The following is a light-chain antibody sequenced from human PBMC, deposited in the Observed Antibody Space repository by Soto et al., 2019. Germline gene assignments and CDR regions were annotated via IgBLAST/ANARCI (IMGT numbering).Light chain of an antibody. J-gene: IGLJ1*01. Sequence: QSVLTQPPSASGTPGQRVTISRSGSSSNIGTYSVSWYQQFPGTAPRLLIYSDNQRPSGVPDRFSASKSGASASLAISGLHSEDEGDFYCAAWDDSLNGCVFGTGTKLTVL. CDR2: SDN. CDR3: AAWDDSLNGCV. V-gene: IGLV1-44*01. CDR1: SSNIGTYS.